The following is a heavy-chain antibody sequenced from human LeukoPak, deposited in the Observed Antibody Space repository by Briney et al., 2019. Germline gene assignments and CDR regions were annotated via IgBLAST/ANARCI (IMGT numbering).Heavy chain of an antibody. Sequence: GGSLRLSCEASGFTVSSNYMSWVRQAPGKGLEWVSGISWNSGSIGYADSVKGRFTISRDNAKNSLYLQMNSLRAEDTALYYCAKEAVAGTVWGQGTLVTVSS. J-gene: IGHJ4*02. CDR3: AKEAVAGTV. V-gene: IGHV3-9*01. D-gene: IGHD6-19*01. CDR1: GFTVSSNY. CDR2: ISWNSGSI.